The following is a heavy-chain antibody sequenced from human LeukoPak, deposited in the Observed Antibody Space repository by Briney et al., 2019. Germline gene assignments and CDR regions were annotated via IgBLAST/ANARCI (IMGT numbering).Heavy chain of an antibody. CDR3: AREYCTNGVCFPFFDY. D-gene: IGHD2-8*01. V-gene: IGHV1-69*13. CDR2: IIPIFGTA. J-gene: IGHJ4*02. CDR1: GGTFSSYA. Sequence: SVKVSCKASGGTFSSYAISWVRQAPGQGLEWMGGIIPIFGTANYAQKFQGRVTITADESTSTAYMELSSLRSEDTAVYYCAREYCTNGVCFPFFDYWGQGTLVTVSS.